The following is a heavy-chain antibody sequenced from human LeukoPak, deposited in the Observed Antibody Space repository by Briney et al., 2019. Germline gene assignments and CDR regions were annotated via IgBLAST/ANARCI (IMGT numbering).Heavy chain of an antibody. CDR1: GFTFTNCA. V-gene: IGHV3-23*01. J-gene: IGHJ4*02. CDR2: ISGGGGST. Sequence: GGSLRLSCVASGFTFTNCAMSWVRQAPGKGLEWVSAISGGGGSTYYADSVQGRFTISRDNSKSTLYLQMSGLRAEDTAVYYCAKASIPMIYDYFDYWGQGSLVTVSS. CDR3: AKASIPMIYDYFDY. D-gene: IGHD3-22*01.